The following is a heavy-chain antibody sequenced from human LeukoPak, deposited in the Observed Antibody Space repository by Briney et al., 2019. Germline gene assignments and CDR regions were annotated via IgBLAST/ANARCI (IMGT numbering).Heavy chain of an antibody. Sequence: SETLSLTCTVSGGSISSSSYYWGWIRQPPGKGLEWIGSIYYSGSTYYNPSLKSRVTISVDTSKNQFSLKLSSVTAADTAVYYCARLNSSGWYSPYYFDYWAREPWSPSPQ. CDR3: ARLNSSGWYSPYYFDY. CDR1: GGSISSSSYY. CDR2: IYYSGST. J-gene: IGHJ4*02. V-gene: IGHV4-39*01. D-gene: IGHD6-19*01.